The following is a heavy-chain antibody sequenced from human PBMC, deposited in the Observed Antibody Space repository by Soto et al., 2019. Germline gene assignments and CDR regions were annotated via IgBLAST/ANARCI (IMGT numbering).Heavy chain of an antibody. J-gene: IGHJ5*02. CDR1: GYAFTGYF. CDR3: ARVIRGAYYNSPLDT. D-gene: IGHD3-10*01. V-gene: IGHV1-2*02. Sequence: ASVKVSCKASGYAFTGYFMHWVRQAPGQGLEWMGWINPYSGGADYAQSFQGRVTMTRDTSISTVYMELSRLRFDDTAVYYCARVIRGAYYNSPLDTWGQGTVATVSS. CDR2: INPYSGGA.